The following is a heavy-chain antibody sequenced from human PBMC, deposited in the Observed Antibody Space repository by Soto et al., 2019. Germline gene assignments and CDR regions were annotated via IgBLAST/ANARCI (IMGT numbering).Heavy chain of an antibody. D-gene: IGHD3-10*01. CDR2: IRYDGSNK. CDR3: ARDRTFYGSGSKGMDF. V-gene: IGHV3-30*02. J-gene: IGHJ6*02. Sequence: QPGGSLRLSCVTSGFTFSSYGMHWVRQAPGKGLEWLAIIRYDGSNKYYGDSVKGRFTISRDNSNNTLYLEMNNLRAEDTAVYYCARDRTFYGSGSKGMDFWGQGTTVTVSS. CDR1: GFTFSSYG.